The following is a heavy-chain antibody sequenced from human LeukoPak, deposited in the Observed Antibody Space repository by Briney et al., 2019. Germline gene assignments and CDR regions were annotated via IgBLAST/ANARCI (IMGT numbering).Heavy chain of an antibody. CDR2: ISAYNGNT. Sequence: EASVKVSCKASGYTFTSYGISWVRQAPGQGLEWMGWISAYNGNTNYAQKLQGRVTMTTDTSTSTAYMELRRLQPDDRAVYYGARDCPSCESVAGPDCYCYGMDVWGQGTTVTVSS. J-gene: IGHJ6*02. V-gene: IGHV1-18*01. CDR1: GYTFTSYG. D-gene: IGHD6-19*01. CDR3: ARDCPSCESVAGPDCYCYGMDV.